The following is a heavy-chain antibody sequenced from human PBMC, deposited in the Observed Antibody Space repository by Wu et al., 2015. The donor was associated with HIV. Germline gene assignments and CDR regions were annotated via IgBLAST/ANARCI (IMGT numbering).Heavy chain of an antibody. CDR2: IIPMSGTT. V-gene: IGHV1-69*05. J-gene: IGHJ5*02. CDR1: GGTFTNNA. Sequence: QVRLVQSGAEVKKPGSSVKVSCRASGGTFTNNAVSWVRLAPGQGLEWMARIIPMSGTTNYAQKFQGRVTMTRDTSISTVYMELSRLRSDDTAVYYCARDRRIYGDNVGVISWFDPWGQGTLVTVSS. D-gene: IGHD4-17*01. CDR3: ARDRRIYGDNVGVISWFDP.